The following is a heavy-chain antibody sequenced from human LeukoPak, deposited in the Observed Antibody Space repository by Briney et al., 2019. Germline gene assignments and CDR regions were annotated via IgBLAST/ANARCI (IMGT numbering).Heavy chain of an antibody. CDR2: MNPSSGNT. Sequence: ASVKVSCKASGYTFTSYDINWVRQATGQGLEWMGWMNPSSGNTGYAQKFQGRVTMTRNTSISTAYMELSSLRSEDTAVYYCARGSGSSTSLDYWGQGTLVTVSS. V-gene: IGHV1-8*01. CDR3: ARGSGSSTSLDY. D-gene: IGHD2-2*01. J-gene: IGHJ4*02. CDR1: GYTFTSYD.